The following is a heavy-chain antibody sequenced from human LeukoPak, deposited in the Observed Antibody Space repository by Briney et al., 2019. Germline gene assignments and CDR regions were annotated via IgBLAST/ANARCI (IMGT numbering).Heavy chain of an antibody. V-gene: IGHV4-34*01. J-gene: IGHJ4*02. CDR3: ARHVGVYDILTGLTDTEFDY. CDR2: INHSGST. Sequence: PSETLSLTCAVYGGSFSGYYWSWIRQPPGKGLEWIGEINHSGSTNYNPSLKSRVTISVDTSKSQFSLKLSSVTAADTAVYYCARHVGVYDILTGLTDTEFDYWGQGTLVTVSS. D-gene: IGHD3-9*01. CDR1: GGSFSGYY.